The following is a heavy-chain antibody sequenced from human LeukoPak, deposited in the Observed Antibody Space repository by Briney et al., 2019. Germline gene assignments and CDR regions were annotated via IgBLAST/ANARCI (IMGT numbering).Heavy chain of an antibody. CDR2: ISGSGGST. CDR1: RITFNSYA. Sequence: GGSLRLSCAASRITFNSYAMSWVRQAPGKGLEWVSAISGSGGSTYYADSVKGRFTISRDNSKNTLYLQMNSLRAEDTAVYYCAKDAVLLWLGELFTYFDYWGQGTLVTVSS. CDR3: AKDAVLLWLGELFTYFDY. J-gene: IGHJ4*02. D-gene: IGHD3-10*01. V-gene: IGHV3-23*01.